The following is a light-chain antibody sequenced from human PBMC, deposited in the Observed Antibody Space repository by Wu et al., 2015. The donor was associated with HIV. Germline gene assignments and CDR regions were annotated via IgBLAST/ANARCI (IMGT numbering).Light chain of an antibody. Sequence: EIVLTQSPGTLSLSPGERATLSCRASQSVSSNYVAWYQQKPGQAPRLLIYGAYNKAAGIPDRFSGSGSGTDFTLTIRRLEPEDFAVYYCQQYGSSPPVTFGQGTRLEIK. CDR2: GAY. CDR1: QSVSSNY. CDR3: QQYGSSPPVT. V-gene: IGKV3-20*01. J-gene: IGKJ5*01.